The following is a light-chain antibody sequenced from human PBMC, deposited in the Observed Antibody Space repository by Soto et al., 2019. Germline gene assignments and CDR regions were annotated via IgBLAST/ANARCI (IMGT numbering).Light chain of an antibody. J-gene: IGLJ1*01. V-gene: IGLV2-14*01. CDR3: SSYTSSNTVV. CDR2: DVT. Sequence: QSALTQPAFVSGSPGQSITISCTGTSSDVGGYNFVSWYQQHPGKVPKLMIYDVTNRPSGVSNRFSGSKSGNTASLTISGLQAEDEADYYCSSYTSSNTVVFGTGTKLTVL. CDR1: SSDVGGYNF.